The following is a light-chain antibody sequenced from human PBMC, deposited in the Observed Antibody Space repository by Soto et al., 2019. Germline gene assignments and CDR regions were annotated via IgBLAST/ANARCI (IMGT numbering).Light chain of an antibody. J-gene: IGKJ4*01. Sequence: DIQMTQSPSSLSASVGDRVTITCRTSQDISNYLAWYQQKPGKVPKLLIYAASTLQSGVPSRFSGGGSGTDFSPTISRLHAEDVATYYCQKYNMAPHTFGGGTKVEIQ. CDR1: QDISNY. CDR2: AAS. V-gene: IGKV1-27*01. CDR3: QKYNMAPHT.